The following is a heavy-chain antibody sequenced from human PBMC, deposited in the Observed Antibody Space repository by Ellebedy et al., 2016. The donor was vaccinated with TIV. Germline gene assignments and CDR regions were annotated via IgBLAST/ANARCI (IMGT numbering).Heavy chain of an antibody. CDR3: ARDQSTAVFDH. V-gene: IGHV1-18*01. CDR1: GYTFTNNA. J-gene: IGHJ4*02. CDR2: ISTENRNT. D-gene: IGHD1-1*01. Sequence: AASVKVSCKASGYTFTNNAITWVRQAPGQGLEWMGWISTENRNTNYAKKFQGRVTLTTETSTNTAYMELTNLRSDDTAVYYCARDQSTAVFDHWGQGTLITVSS.